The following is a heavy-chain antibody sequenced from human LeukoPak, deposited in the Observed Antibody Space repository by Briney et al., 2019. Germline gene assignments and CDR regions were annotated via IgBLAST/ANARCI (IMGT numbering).Heavy chain of an antibody. CDR1: AFSFSSYS. CDR2: IWHDGSNK. J-gene: IGHJ4*02. Sequence: GGSLRLSCTASAFSFSSYSMHWVRQAPGKGLEWVAVIWHDGSNKWSADSVKGRFTISRDNSMNTLYLQMNSLRAEDTAVYYCASSLPQGFDYWGQGTLVTVSS. V-gene: IGHV3-33*01. CDR3: ASSLPQGFDY.